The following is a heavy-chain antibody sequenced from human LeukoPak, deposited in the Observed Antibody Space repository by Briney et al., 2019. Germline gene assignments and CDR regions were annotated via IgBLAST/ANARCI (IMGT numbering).Heavy chain of an antibody. Sequence: PSETLSLTCTVSGGSISSSSYYWGWIRQPPGKGLEWIGSIYYSGSTYYNPPLKSRVTISVDTSKNQFSLKLSSVTAADTAVYYCARPLGFGELFSYYYGMDVWGQGTTVTVSS. D-gene: IGHD3-10*01. V-gene: IGHV4-39*01. CDR2: IYYSGST. CDR3: ARPLGFGELFSYYYGMDV. CDR1: GGSISSSSYY. J-gene: IGHJ6*02.